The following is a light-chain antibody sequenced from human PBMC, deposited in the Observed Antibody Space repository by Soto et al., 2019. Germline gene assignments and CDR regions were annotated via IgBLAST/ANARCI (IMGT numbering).Light chain of an antibody. V-gene: IGKV3-15*01. J-gene: IGKJ1*01. CDR2: GAS. CDR1: ESISRN. Sequence: EIVMTQSPATLSVSPGESATLSCRASESISRNLAWYQQKPGQAPRLLVYGASTRASGVAARFSGGGSGTDFTLTISSLQSEDFAIYLCPQYHNWPPAWTFGQGNKVEIK. CDR3: PQYHNWPPAWT.